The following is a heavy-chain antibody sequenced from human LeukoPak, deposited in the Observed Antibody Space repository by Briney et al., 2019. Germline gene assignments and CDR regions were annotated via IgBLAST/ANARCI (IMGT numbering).Heavy chain of an antibody. J-gene: IGHJ4*02. Sequence: GGSLRLSCSASGFTFSSYGMHWARQAPGKGLEYVSAISSNGGSTYYADSVKGRFTISRDNSKNTLYLQMSSLRAEETAVYYCVKSYWGSLVGYWGQGTLVTVSS. CDR2: ISSNGGST. D-gene: IGHD3-16*01. CDR3: VKSYWGSLVGY. CDR1: GFTFSSYG. V-gene: IGHV3-64D*09.